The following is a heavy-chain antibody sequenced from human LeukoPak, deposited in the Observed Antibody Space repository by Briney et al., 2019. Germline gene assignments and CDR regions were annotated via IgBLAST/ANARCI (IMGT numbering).Heavy chain of an antibody. D-gene: IGHD6-13*01. Sequence: GESLKISCKGSGYSFTSYWIGWVRHMPGKGLEWMGIIYPGDSDTRYSPSFQGQVTISADKSISTAHLQWSSLKASDTAMYYCARHPIAAAGTFDYWGQGTLVTVSS. J-gene: IGHJ4*02. CDR1: GYSFTSYW. CDR2: IYPGDSDT. V-gene: IGHV5-51*01. CDR3: ARHPIAAAGTFDY.